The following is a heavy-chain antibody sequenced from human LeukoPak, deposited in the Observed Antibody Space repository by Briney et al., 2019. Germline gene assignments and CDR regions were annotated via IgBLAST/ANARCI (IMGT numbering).Heavy chain of an antibody. J-gene: IGHJ6*03. CDR2: ISPYNGNT. CDR3: ARELPGITMVRGGYYYYMDV. Sequence: ASVKVSCKASGYTFTSYGISWVRQAPGQGLEWMGWISPYNGNTNYAQKLQGRVTITTDTSTSTAYMELRSLRSDDTAVYYCARELPGITMVRGGYYYYMDVWGKGTTVTISS. CDR1: GYTFTSYG. V-gene: IGHV1-18*01. D-gene: IGHD3-10*01.